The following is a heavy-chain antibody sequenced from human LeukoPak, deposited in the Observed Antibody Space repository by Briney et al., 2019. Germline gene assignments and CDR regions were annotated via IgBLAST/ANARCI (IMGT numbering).Heavy chain of an antibody. Sequence: GTSLRLSCAASGFTLSSYTMTWVRQAPGKGLEWVSSISSSGTYIDYADSVKGRFTISRDNAKNSLCLQMNSLRAEDTAVYYCARDRGVTTSGYSDYWGQGTLVTVSS. CDR2: ISSSGTYI. CDR3: ARDRGVTTSGYSDY. D-gene: IGHD4-17*01. V-gene: IGHV3-21*01. J-gene: IGHJ4*02. CDR1: GFTLSSYT.